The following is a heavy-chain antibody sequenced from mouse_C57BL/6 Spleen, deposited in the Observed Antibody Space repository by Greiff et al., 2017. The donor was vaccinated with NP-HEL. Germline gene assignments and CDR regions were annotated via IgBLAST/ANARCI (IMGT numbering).Heavy chain of an antibody. J-gene: IGHJ2*01. CDR1: GYTFTSYG. CDR3: ARRDYCGSSLYYFDY. CDR2: IYPRSGNT. D-gene: IGHD1-1*01. Sequence: VQLQQSGAELARPGASVKLSCKASGYTFTSYGISWVKQRTGQGLEWIGEIYPRSGNTSYNEKFKGKATLTADKSSSTAYMELRSLTSEDSAVYFCARRDYCGSSLYYFDYWGQGTTLTVSS. V-gene: IGHV1-81*01.